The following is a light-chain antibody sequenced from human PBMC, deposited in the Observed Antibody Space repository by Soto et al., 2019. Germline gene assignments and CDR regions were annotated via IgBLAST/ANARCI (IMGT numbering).Light chain of an antibody. Sequence: QSVLTQPASVSGSLGQSITISCTGTSADIGIYNFVSWFQQHPGKAPKLMIFEVHNRPSGVSDRFSASKSGNTASLTISGLQAEDEADYYCTSYTRTNTWVFGGGTKVTVL. J-gene: IGLJ3*02. V-gene: IGLV2-14*01. CDR3: TSYTRTNTWV. CDR1: SADIGIYNF. CDR2: EVH.